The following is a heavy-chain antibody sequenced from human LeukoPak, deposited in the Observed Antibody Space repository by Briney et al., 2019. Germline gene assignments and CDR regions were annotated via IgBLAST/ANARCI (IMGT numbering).Heavy chain of an antibody. CDR2: INPNSGAT. CDR1: GYTFTNYY. J-gene: IGHJ5*02. D-gene: IGHD5-18*01. CDR3: ARGAYSYGNWFDP. V-gene: IGHV1-2*02. Sequence: ASVKVSFKASGYTFTNYYMHWVRQAPGQGLEWMGWINPNSGATNYAQNFQGRVTVTRDTSISTAYMELTRLRSDDTAMYYCARGAYSYGNWFDPWGQGTLVTVSS.